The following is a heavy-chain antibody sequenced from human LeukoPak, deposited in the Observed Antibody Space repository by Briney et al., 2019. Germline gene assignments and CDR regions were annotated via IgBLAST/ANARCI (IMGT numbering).Heavy chain of an antibody. CDR2: INNSGST. CDR3: ARRAARPPKYSSGCYGV. V-gene: IGHV4-34*01. Sequence: SETLSLTCAVYGGSFSGYYWTWIRHPPGKGLKRIGKINNSGSTNSNPSLKSRFTISVDTSKNQFSLKLSSVTAADTAVYYCARRAARPPKYSSGCYGVWGQGTLVTVSS. D-gene: IGHD6-19*01. J-gene: IGHJ4*02. CDR1: GGSFSGYY.